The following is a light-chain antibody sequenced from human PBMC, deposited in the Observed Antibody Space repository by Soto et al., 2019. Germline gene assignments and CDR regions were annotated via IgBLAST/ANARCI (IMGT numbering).Light chain of an antibody. CDR3: SLYISGSTYV. CDR1: SSDVGSYNR. Sequence: QSVLTQPPSVSGSPGQSVTISCTGTSSDVGSYNRLSWYQQPPGTAPKLIMYEVNTRPPGVPDRFSGSKSGSTASLTISGLQAEDEADYYCSLYISGSTYVFGTGTKAPS. V-gene: IGLV2-18*01. CDR2: EVN. J-gene: IGLJ1*01.